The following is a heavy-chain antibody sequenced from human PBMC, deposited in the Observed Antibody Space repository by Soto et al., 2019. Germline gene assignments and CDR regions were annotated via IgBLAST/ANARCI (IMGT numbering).Heavy chain of an antibody. J-gene: IGHJ3*02. CDR2: ISYDGSNK. Sequence: QVQLVESGGGVVQPGRSLRLSCAASGFTFSSYGMHWVRQAPGKGLEWVAVISYDGSNKYYADSVKGRFTISRDNSKNTLFLQMNSLRAEDTAVYYCAKVSPRFFDWLPAPGAFDIWGQGTMVTVSS. V-gene: IGHV3-30*18. CDR3: AKVSPRFFDWLPAPGAFDI. D-gene: IGHD3-9*01. CDR1: GFTFSSYG.